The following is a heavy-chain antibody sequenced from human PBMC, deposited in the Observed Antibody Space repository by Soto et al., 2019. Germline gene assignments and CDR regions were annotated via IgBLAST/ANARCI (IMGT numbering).Heavy chain of an antibody. CDR1: GYTFTNYG. V-gene: IGHV1-18*04. CDR2: ISTNSGHT. CDR3: AREEYRQLDH. Sequence: QVQLVQSGAEVKKPGASVKVSCKASGYTFTNYGISWVRQAPGQGLEWMGWISTNSGHTDYAQNLRGRVTMTTDTSTTTAYMELRSLRSDDTAVYYCAREEYRQLDHWGQRTLVTVSS. J-gene: IGHJ5*02. D-gene: IGHD3-16*02.